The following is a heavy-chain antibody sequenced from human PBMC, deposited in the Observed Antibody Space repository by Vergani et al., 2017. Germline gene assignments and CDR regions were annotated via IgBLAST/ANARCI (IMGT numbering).Heavy chain of an antibody. CDR3: ASGGRSYGDRLGFQH. Sequence: EVQLVESGGGLVQPGGSLRLSCAASGFTFSSYSMNWVRQAPGKGLEWVSYISSSSSTIYYADSVKGRFTISRDNAKNSLYLQMNSLRAEDTAVYYCASGGRSYGDRLGFQHWGQGTLVTVSS. D-gene: IGHD4-17*01. CDR1: GFTFSSYS. J-gene: IGHJ1*01. CDR2: ISSSSSTI. V-gene: IGHV3-48*01.